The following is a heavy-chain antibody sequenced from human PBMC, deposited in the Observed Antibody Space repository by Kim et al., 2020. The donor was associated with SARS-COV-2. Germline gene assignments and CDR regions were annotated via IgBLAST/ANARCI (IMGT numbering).Heavy chain of an antibody. Sequence: GGSTSDAESVKGRFTISRDNAKNTLYLQMNSLRAEDTAVYYCARGQTHLDYWGQGTLVTVSS. J-gene: IGHJ4*02. CDR2: GGST. CDR3: ARGQTHLDY. V-gene: IGHV3-74*01.